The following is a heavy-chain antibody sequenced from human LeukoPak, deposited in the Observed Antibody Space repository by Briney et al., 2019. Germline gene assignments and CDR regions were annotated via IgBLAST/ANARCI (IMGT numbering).Heavy chain of an antibody. CDR2: IKQDGSEK. CDR1: GFTFSSYW. CDR3: ARDRVGSGYYYYYYYGMDV. J-gene: IGHJ6*02. Sequence: GGSLRLSCAASGFTFSSYWMSWVRQAPGKGLEWVANIKQDGSEKYYVDSVKGRFTISRDNAKNSLYLQMNSLRAEDTAVYYCARDRVGSGYYYYYYYGMDVWGQGTTVTVSS. V-gene: IGHV3-7*01. D-gene: IGHD3-3*01.